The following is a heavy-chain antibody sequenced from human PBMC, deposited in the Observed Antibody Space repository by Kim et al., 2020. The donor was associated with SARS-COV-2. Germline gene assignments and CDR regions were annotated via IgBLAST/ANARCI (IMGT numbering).Heavy chain of an antibody. CDR2: SRNKANSYTT. V-gene: IGHV3-72*01. CDR3: ARSTYSSGWYGDY. J-gene: IGHJ4*01. Sequence: GGSLRLSCAASGFTFSDHYMDWVRQAPGRGLEWVGRSRNKANSYTTEYAASVKGRFTISRDDSKNSLYLQMNSLKTDDTAVYYCARSTYSSGWYGDYWG. CDR1: GFTFSDHY. D-gene: IGHD6-19*01.